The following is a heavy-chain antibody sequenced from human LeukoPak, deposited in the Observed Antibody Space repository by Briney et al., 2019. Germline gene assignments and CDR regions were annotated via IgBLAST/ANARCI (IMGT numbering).Heavy chain of an antibody. CDR3: ATLPYYYDSSGSYYFDY. J-gene: IGHJ4*02. Sequence: PGGSLRLSCAASGFTFSSYGMSWVRQAPGKGLQWVSVIIGSGSSTYYADSVKGRFTISRDNSKNTLYLQMNSLRVEDTAVYYCATLPYYYDSSGSYYFDYWGQGTLVTVSS. D-gene: IGHD3-22*01. CDR2: IIGSGSST. CDR1: GFTFSSYG. V-gene: IGHV3-23*01.